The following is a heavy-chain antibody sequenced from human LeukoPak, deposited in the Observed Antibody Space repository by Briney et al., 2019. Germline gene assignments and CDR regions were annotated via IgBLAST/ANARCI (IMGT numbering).Heavy chain of an antibody. V-gene: IGHV3-48*02. CDR1: GFTFSSYG. Sequence: PGRSLRLSCAASGFTFSSYGMHWVRQAPGKGLEWLSYISSGSGSIYYADSVQGRFTISRDNARNSLYLQMNSLRDEDTAVYYCARVSVDAFDIWGQGTMVTVSS. CDR3: ARVSVDAFDI. CDR2: ISSGSGSI. J-gene: IGHJ3*02.